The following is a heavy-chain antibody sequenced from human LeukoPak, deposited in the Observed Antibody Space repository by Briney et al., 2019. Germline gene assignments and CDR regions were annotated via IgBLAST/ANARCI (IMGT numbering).Heavy chain of an antibody. CDR2: VYHSGTT. CDR1: GDSISSGGGH. V-gene: IGHV4-39*01. D-gene: IGHD5-18*01. Sequence: PAETLSLTCTVSGDSISSGGGHWGWIRQPPGKGLAWIGTVYHSGTTYSSPALKRRVTMSVDPSKNQFSLDLRSVSAAHTGVYYCARHKKVVDVDTYNWFDPWGQGTLVTVSS. J-gene: IGHJ5*02. CDR3: ARHKKVVDVDTYNWFDP.